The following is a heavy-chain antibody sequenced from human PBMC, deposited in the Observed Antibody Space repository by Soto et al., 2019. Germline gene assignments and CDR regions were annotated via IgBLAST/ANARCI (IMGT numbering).Heavy chain of an antibody. CDR2: FNNVGSI. CDR1: GFAVSSKY. CDR3: VRDDVYCGGGRCFGVPMDV. J-gene: IGHJ6*03. Sequence: EVQLVESGGGVVQPGGSLRLSCAASGFAVSSKYMSWVRQPPGREPEWVALFNNVGSIYYSESVKGRFTISRDSSKNTLDLQLNSRRAEDTAVYYCVRDDVYCGGGRCFGVPMDVWGKGTTVTVSS. D-gene: IGHD2-15*01. V-gene: IGHV3-66*01.